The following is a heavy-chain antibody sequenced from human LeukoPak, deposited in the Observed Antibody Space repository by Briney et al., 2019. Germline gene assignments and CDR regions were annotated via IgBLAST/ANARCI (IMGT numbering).Heavy chain of an antibody. CDR3: ARDSVEWYIFDY. J-gene: IGHJ4*02. CDR1: GFTFSSYW. D-gene: IGHD3-3*01. Sequence: GGSLRLSCAASGFTFSSYWMHWVRQAPGKGPVWVARTNRDGGSTAYADSVKGRFTISKDNAKSTLYLLMNSLRAEDTAVYYCARDSVEWYIFDYWGQGTLVTVSS. V-gene: IGHV3-74*01. CDR2: TNRDGGST.